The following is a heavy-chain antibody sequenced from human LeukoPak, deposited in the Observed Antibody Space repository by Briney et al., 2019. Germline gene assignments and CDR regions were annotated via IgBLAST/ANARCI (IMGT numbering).Heavy chain of an antibody. V-gene: IGHV5-51*01. CDR3: ARGHSHGWAYFDY. CDR1: GYSFTSYW. J-gene: IGHJ4*02. CDR2: IYPGDSET. D-gene: IGHD5-18*01. Sequence: GESLKISCMGSGYSFTSYWIGWVRQMPGKGLEWMGIIYPGDSETTYGPPFQGQVTISADKSISTAYLQWNSLKASDTATYFCARGHSHGWAYFDYWGQGTLVTVSS.